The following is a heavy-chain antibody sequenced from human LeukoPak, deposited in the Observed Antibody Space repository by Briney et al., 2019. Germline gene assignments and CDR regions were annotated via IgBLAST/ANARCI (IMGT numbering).Heavy chain of an antibody. D-gene: IGHD3-22*01. V-gene: IGHV3-74*01. Sequence: GGSLRLSCAASGFTLSSYWMHWVCQAPGKGLVWVSRINSDGSSTSYADSVKGRFTISRDNAKNTLYLQMNSLRAEDTAVYYCARAGIVVVTTLGVAFDIWGQGTMVTVSS. CDR1: GFTLSSYW. CDR3: ARAGIVVVTTLGVAFDI. CDR2: INSDGSST. J-gene: IGHJ3*02.